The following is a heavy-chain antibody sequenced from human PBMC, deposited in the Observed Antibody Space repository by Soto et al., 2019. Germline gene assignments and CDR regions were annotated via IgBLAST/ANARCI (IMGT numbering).Heavy chain of an antibody. Sequence: GGSLRLSCSASGFPFSNCSMHLVRQAPGKGLQSVSAIGSTGLTTYYADSMRGRFTISRDNSKNTLFLQMNSLRVEDTAVYYCLKAGYVLPYGPLDLGGQGTMVTLSS. V-gene: IGHV3-64D*06. CDR1: GFPFSNCS. CDR3: LKAGYVLPYGPLDL. CDR2: IGSTGLTT. J-gene: IGHJ3*01. D-gene: IGHD2-15*01.